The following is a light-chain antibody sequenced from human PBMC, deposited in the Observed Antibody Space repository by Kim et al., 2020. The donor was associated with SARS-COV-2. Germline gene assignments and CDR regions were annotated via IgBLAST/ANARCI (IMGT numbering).Light chain of an antibody. CDR1: SDSIASNY. CDR2: EDN. CDR3: QSYDSNNHVV. V-gene: IGLV6-57*04. Sequence: NFMLTQPHSVSESPGKTVTISCTRSSDSIASNYVQWYHQRPGSAPTTVIYEDNLRPSGVHDRFSGSIDSSSNSASLTISGLKTEDEADYYCQSYDSNNHVVFGGGTQLTVL. J-gene: IGLJ2*01.